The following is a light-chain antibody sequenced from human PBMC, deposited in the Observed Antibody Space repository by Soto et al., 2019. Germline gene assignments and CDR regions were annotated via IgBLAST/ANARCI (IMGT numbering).Light chain of an antibody. V-gene: IGKV3-20*01. CDR2: GAS. J-gene: IGKJ2*03. Sequence: EIVLTQSPGILSLSPGERATLSCRASQSVRSGFLAWYQQKPGQAPRLLIYGASSRATGIPDRFSGSGSGTDFTLTISRLEPEDFAVYYCQQYGSSPSYSFGQGTKLEIK. CDR1: QSVRSGF. CDR3: QQYGSSPSYS.